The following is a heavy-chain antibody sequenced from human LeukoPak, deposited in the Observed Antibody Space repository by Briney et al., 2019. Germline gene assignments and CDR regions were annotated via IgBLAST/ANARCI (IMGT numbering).Heavy chain of an antibody. V-gene: IGHV1-2*02. CDR3: ARGRLQENFDY. J-gene: IGHJ4*02. D-gene: IGHD4-11*01. CDR2: NNPNSGAT. Sequence: GASVKVSCKASGYTFTGYYMHWVRQAPGQGLEWMGWNNPNSGATNYAQKFQGRVTMTRDTSITTAYMDLSRLTSDDTAMYYCARGRLQENFDYWGQGTLVTVSS. CDR1: GYTFTGYY.